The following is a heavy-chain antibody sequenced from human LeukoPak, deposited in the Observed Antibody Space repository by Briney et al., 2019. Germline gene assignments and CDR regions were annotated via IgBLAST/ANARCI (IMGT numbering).Heavy chain of an antibody. CDR1: GGSIGTNTYY. CDR2: IYYSGRT. D-gene: IGHD5-12*01. J-gene: IGHJ3*01. V-gene: IGHV4-39*01. CDR3: ARSPRVATILGPAYVFDL. Sequence: PSETLSLTCTVSGGSIGTNTYYWGWIRQPPGKGLEWIGSIYYSGRTYYNPSLKSRVTISVDTSKNQFSLNLSSVIATDTAVYYCARSPRVATILGPAYVFDLWGQGTLVPASS.